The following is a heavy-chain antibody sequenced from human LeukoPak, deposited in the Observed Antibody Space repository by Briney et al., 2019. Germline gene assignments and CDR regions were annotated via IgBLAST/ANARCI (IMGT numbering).Heavy chain of an antibody. D-gene: IGHD5-18*01. CDR3: AGDISGYSYGYSSYKWFGP. V-gene: IGHV1-69*05. Sequence: SVKVSCKASGGTFNSYAISWVRQAPGQGLEWMGGIIPIFGTASYAQKFQGRVTITTDESTSTAYMELSSLRSEDTAVYYCAGDISGYSYGYSSYKWFGPWGQGTLVTVSS. CDR1: GGTFNSYA. J-gene: IGHJ5*02. CDR2: IIPIFGTA.